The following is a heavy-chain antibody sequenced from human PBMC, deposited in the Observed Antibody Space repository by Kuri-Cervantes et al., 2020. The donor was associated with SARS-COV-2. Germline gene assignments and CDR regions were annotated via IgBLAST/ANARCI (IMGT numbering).Heavy chain of an antibody. CDR3: ARQKFHYYDSSGSQGAIDY. V-gene: IGHV5-51*01. CDR1: GYTFTSYW. D-gene: IGHD3-22*01. CDR2: IYPGDYDT. Sequence: GGSLRLSCKGSGYTFTSYWFGWVRQMPGKGLEWMGIIYPGDYDTRYSTSFQGHVTISAEKSISTAYLQWSSLKASDTAMYYCARQKFHYYDSSGSQGAIDYWGQGTLVTVSS. J-gene: IGHJ4*02.